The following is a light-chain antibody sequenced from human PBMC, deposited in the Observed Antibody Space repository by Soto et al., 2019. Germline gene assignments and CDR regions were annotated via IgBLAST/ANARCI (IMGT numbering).Light chain of an antibody. J-gene: IGKJ4*01. CDR3: YQYYDTHLT. CDR2: WAS. V-gene: IGKV4-1*01. Sequence: DIVMTQSPDSLAVSLGERATINCKSSRSVLYNSNNKNYLAWYQQKPGQPPKLLIYWASTRESGVPDRFSGSGSGTDFTLTISSLQAEDVAVYYCYQYYDTHLTFGGGTKVEIK. CDR1: RSVLYNSNNKNY.